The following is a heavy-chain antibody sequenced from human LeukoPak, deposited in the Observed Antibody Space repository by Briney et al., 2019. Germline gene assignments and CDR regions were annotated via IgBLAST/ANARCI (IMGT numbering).Heavy chain of an antibody. J-gene: IGHJ3*02. V-gene: IGHV3-74*01. CDR2: INTDGNST. D-gene: IGHD2-2*03. CDR1: GFTFSTYA. Sequence: QSGGSLRLSCAASGFTFSTYAMHWVRQAPGKGLVWVSRINTDGNSTSYADSVRGRLTISRDNAKNTPYLQMNSLRAEDTAVYYCVRDGFAFDIWGQGTMVTVSS. CDR3: VRDGFAFDI.